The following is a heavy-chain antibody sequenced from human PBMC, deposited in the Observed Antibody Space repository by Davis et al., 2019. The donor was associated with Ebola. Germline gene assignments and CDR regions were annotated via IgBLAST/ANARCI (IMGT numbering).Heavy chain of an antibody. CDR2: VHGGNGNT. Sequence: ASVKVSCKASGFILTNYAIHWVRQAPGQRLEWMGWVHGGNGNTKYSQRFQGRVTITTDTSASTVYLDLTSLRSDDTAVFYCARASFGYNSGWYADYWGQGSLVTVSS. CDR3: ARASFGYNSGWYADY. D-gene: IGHD6-19*01. V-gene: IGHV1-3*01. J-gene: IGHJ4*02. CDR1: GFILTNYA.